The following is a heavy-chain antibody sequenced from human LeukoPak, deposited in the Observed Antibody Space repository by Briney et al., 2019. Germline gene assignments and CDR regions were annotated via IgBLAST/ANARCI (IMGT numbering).Heavy chain of an antibody. Sequence: ASVKVSCKASGGTFSSYAISWVRQAPGQGLEWMGRIIPILGIANYAQKFQGRVTITADKSTSTAYMELSSLRSEDTAVYYCARSEGIAAAGPKESIDYWGQGTLVTVSS. V-gene: IGHV1-69*04. D-gene: IGHD6-13*01. CDR2: IIPILGIA. CDR3: ARSEGIAAAGPKESIDY. CDR1: GGTFSSYA. J-gene: IGHJ4*02.